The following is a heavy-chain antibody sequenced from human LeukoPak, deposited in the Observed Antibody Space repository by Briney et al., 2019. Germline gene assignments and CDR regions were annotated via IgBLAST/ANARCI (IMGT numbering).Heavy chain of an antibody. CDR1: GGSFSGHY. Sequence: SETLSLTCAVYGGSFSGHYWSWIRQPPGKGLERIGEINHNGSTNYNPSLKSRITMSIDTSKNQFSLKLSSVTAADTAVYYCARGTLSYYYDSSGYYYYYGMDVWGQGTTVTVTS. J-gene: IGHJ6*02. D-gene: IGHD3-22*01. CDR3: ARGTLSYYYDSSGYYYYYGMDV. CDR2: INHNGST. V-gene: IGHV4-34*01.